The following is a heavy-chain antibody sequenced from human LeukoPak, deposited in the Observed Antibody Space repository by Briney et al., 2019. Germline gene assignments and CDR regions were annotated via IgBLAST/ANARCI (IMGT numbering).Heavy chain of an antibody. D-gene: IGHD3-16*01. J-gene: IGHJ4*02. Sequence: GGSLTVSRAASGFTFTRYWMHWVRQAPGKGLVWVSRVNPDGSSVTYGDSVKGRFTSSRDNAKNTLYLQMHSLRAEDMAVYYCARGGSYGDYWGQGILVTVSS. CDR3: ARGGSYGDY. V-gene: IGHV3-74*01. CDR1: GFTFTRYW. CDR2: VNPDGSSV.